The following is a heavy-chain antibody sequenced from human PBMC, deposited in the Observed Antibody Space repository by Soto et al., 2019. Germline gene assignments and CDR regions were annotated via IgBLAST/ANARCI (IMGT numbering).Heavy chain of an antibody. D-gene: IGHD5-18*01. J-gene: IGHJ5*02. CDR3: ARIPVDTYMINWFDP. Sequence: SETLSLTCTVSGGSVSSGDYYWSWIRQPPGKGLEWIGYIYYSGSTNYNPSLKSRVSISLDTSKNQFSLRLTSVTAADTAVYYCARIPVDTYMINWFDPWGRGILVTVSS. CDR2: IYYSGST. V-gene: IGHV4-61*08. CDR1: GGSVSSGDYY.